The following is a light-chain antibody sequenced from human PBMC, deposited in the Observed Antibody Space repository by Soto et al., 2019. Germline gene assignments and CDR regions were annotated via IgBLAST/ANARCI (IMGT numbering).Light chain of an antibody. Sequence: EIVLTQSPGTLSLSPGERATLSCRASQSVTNNYLAWYQQRPGQAPRLLIYVASNRATGIPDRFSGSGSGTDFAHTISRLEPEDFAVYYCQQYGSSPPITFGQGTRLEIK. CDR3: QQYGSSPPIT. CDR1: QSVTNNY. V-gene: IGKV3-20*01. CDR2: VAS. J-gene: IGKJ5*01.